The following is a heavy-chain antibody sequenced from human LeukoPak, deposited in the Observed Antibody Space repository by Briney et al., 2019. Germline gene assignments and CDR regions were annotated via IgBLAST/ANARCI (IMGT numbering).Heavy chain of an antibody. CDR1: GGTFSSYA. J-gene: IGHJ5*02. D-gene: IGHD2-2*01. CDR3: ARLAGVVPAAMANWFDP. Sequence: SVKVSCKASGGTFSSYAISWVRQAPGQGLEWMGGIIPIFGTANYAQKFQGRVTITTDESTSTAYMELSSLRSEDTAVYYCARLAGVVPAAMANWFDPWGQGTLVTVSS. CDR2: IIPIFGTA. V-gene: IGHV1-69*05.